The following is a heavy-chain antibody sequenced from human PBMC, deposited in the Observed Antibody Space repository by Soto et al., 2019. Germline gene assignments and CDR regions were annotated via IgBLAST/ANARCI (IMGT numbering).Heavy chain of an antibody. J-gene: IGHJ3*02. CDR3: ARGMTPDAFDI. V-gene: IGHV5-51*01. CDR2: IYPGDSDT. CDR1: GCTFTTYW. Sequence: PGGSEKISGNGSGCTFTTYWIGWGRQTPGKGLEWMGIIYPGDSDTRYSPSFQGHVTLSADKSINTAYPQWRGLKASDTAMYYCARGMTPDAFDIWGQGTLVTVSS. D-gene: IGHD2-15*01.